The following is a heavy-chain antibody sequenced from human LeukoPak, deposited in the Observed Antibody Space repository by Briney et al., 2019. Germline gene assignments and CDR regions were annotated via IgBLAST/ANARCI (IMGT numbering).Heavy chain of an antibody. V-gene: IGHV4-61*02. D-gene: IGHD3-3*01. CDR3: GGHRSAIFGVVPL. CDR1: GGSISSGSYY. Sequence: SETLSLTRTVSGGSISSGSYYWSWIRQPAGKELEWIGRIYTSGSTNYNPSLKSRVTISVDTSKNQFSLKVRSVTAADTAVYYCGGHRSAIFGVVPLWGQGTLVTVSS. CDR2: IYTSGST. J-gene: IGHJ4*02.